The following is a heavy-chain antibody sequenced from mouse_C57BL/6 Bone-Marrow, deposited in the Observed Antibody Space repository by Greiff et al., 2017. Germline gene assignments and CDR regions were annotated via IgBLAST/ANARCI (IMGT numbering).Heavy chain of an antibody. D-gene: IGHD1-1*01. Sequence: VQLQQPGAELVRPGSSVKLSCKASGYTFTSYWMHWVKQRPIQGLEWIGNIDPSDSETHYNQKFKDKATLTVDKSSSTAYMQLNSLTSEDSAVYYCARGDYYGSSFYWYFDVWGTGTTVTVSS. V-gene: IGHV1-52*01. CDR2: IDPSDSET. CDR1: GYTFTSYW. J-gene: IGHJ1*03. CDR3: ARGDYYGSSFYWYFDV.